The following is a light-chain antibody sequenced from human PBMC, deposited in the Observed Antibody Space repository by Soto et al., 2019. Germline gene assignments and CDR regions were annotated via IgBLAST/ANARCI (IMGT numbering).Light chain of an antibody. V-gene: IGKV3-11*01. CDR2: DAS. Sequence: EIVLTQSPATLSLSPGEGATLSCRASQRISNSLAWYQQKPGQAPRLLIYDASNRAAGIPARFSGSGSGTDFPLTISSLEPEDFAVYYCQHRANWPVFTFGPGTKVDIK. J-gene: IGKJ3*01. CDR1: QRISNS. CDR3: QHRANWPVFT.